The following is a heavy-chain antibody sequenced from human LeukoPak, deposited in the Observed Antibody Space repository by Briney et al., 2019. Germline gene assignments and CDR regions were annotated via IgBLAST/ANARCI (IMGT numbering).Heavy chain of an antibody. CDR2: IYYSGST. CDR1: GGSISSYC. J-gene: IGHJ4*02. V-gene: IGHV4-59*01. D-gene: IGHD3-22*01. Sequence: PSETLSLTCTVSGGSISSYCWSWIRQPPGKGLEWIGYIYYSGSTNYNPSLKSRVTISVDTSKNQFSLKLSSVIAADTAVYYCARFRYYDSSGYYPYYFDYWGQGTLVTVSS. CDR3: ARFRYYDSSGYYPYYFDY.